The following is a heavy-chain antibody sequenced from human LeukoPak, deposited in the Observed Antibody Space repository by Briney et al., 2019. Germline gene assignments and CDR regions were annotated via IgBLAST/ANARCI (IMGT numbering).Heavy chain of an antibody. CDR1: GFSVSNYY. V-gene: IGHV3-66*01. CDR3: TRGQSYCGADCYSD. Sequence: GGSLRLSCAASGFSVSNYYMSWVRQPPGKGLGWVSVMYTGGGRYYGDSVKGRFTISRDNSKNTVFLQMNSLRVEDTALYYCTRGQSYCGADCYSDWGQGTLVTVSS. J-gene: IGHJ4*02. CDR2: MYTGGGR. D-gene: IGHD2-21*02.